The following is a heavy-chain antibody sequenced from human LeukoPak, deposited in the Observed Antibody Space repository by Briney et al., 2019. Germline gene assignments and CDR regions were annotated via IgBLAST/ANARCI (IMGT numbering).Heavy chain of an antibody. D-gene: IGHD6-13*01. CDR2: MNPNSGNT. J-gene: IGHJ3*02. CDR1: GYTFTSYD. Sequence: ASVKVSCKASGYTFTSYDINWVRQATGQGLEWMGWMNPNSGNTGYAQKFQGRVTITRNTSISTAYMELSSLRSEDTAVYYGARGLTSQRRAAAGRGYAFDIWGQGTMVTVSS. V-gene: IGHV1-8*03. CDR3: ARGLTSQRRAAAGRGYAFDI.